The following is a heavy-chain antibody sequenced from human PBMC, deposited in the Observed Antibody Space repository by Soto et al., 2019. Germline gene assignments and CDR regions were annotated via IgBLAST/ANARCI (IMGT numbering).Heavy chain of an antibody. D-gene: IGHD3-10*01. CDR2: ISYDGSNK. Sequence: GSLRLSCAASGFTFSSYAMHWVRQAPGKGLEWVAVISYDGSNKYYADSVKGRFTISRDNSKNTLYLQMNSLRAEDTAVYYCARNYYGSGSYYSSFGYWGQGALVTVSS. J-gene: IGHJ4*02. CDR1: GFTFSSYA. CDR3: ARNYYGSGSYYSSFGY. V-gene: IGHV3-30-3*01.